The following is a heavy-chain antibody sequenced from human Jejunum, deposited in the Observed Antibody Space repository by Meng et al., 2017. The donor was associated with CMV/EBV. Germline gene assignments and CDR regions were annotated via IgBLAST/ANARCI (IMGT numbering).Heavy chain of an antibody. V-gene: IGHV2-5*01. CDR2: IYWNDDK. J-gene: IGHJ4*02. CDR1: SRNTNRLS. D-gene: IGHD5-24*01. CDR3: ARLEMVLVPPSILIDS. Sequence: SRNTNRLSVAWIRQPPGKALEWLAHIYWNDDKRYSPFLKSRLSITKDTSKNQVVLTMTNMDPVDTATYYCARLEMVLVPPSILIDSWGQGTLVTVSS.